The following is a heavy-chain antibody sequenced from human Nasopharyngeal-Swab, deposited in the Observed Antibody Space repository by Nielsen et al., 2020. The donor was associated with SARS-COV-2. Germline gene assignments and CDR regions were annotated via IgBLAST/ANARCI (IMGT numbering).Heavy chain of an antibody. CDR1: GFTFSTYD. V-gene: IGHV3-23*01. D-gene: IGHD5-12*01. J-gene: IGHJ3*02. CDR2: ITSSGANT. CDR3: AREVPYSGHDDAFDI. Sequence: GGSLRLSCAASGFTFSTYDMSWVRQAPGKGLEWVSDITSSGANTYYAASVKGRFTISRDNAKNSLYLQMNSLRAEDTAVYYCAREVPYSGHDDAFDIWGQGTMVTVSA.